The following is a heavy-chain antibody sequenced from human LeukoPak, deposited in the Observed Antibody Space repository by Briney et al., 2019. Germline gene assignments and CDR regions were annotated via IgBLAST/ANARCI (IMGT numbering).Heavy chain of an antibody. CDR2: INPNSGGT. V-gene: IGHV1-2*04. CDR1: GYTFTGHY. CDR3: AREYSSSWFDY. D-gene: IGHD6-13*01. J-gene: IGHJ4*02. Sequence: GASVKVSCKTSGYTFTGHYMHWVRQAPGQGLEWMGWINPNSGGTNYAEKFQGWLTMTRDTSISTLYMEMSRLRSDDTAGYYCAREYSSSWFDYWGQGTLVTVSS.